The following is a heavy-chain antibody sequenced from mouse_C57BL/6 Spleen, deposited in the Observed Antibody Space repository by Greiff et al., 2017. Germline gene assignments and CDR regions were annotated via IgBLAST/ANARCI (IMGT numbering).Heavy chain of an antibody. V-gene: IGHV5-6*01. J-gene: IGHJ1*03. CDR3: ASEDGPRYFDV. CDR2: LSSGGSYT. Sequence: EVQRVASGGDLVKPGGSLKLSCAASGFTFSSYGMSWVRQTPDKRLEWVATLSSGGSYTYYPDSVKGRFTVSRDNAKNTQYLQMSSLKSEDTAMYYCASEDGPRYFDVWGTGTMVTVSS. D-gene: IGHD2-3*01. CDR1: GFTFSSYG.